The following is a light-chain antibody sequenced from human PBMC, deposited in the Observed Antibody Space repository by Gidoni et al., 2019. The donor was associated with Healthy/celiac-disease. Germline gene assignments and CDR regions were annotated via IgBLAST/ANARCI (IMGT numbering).Light chain of an antibody. J-gene: IGKJ1*01. CDR3: QQSYSTPRT. Sequence: DIQLTPSPPSLSAPVGDRVTITCRASQSISSYLHWYQQKPGKAPKLLIYAASSLQSGVPSRFSGSGSGTDFTLTISRLQPEDFATYYCQQSYSTPRTFGQGTKVEIK. CDR2: AAS. V-gene: IGKV1-39*01. CDR1: QSISSY.